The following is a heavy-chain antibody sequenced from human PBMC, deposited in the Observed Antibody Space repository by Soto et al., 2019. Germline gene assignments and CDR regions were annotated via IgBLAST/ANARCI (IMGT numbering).Heavy chain of an antibody. CDR1: GYTFTGYY. CDR2: INPNSGGT. J-gene: IGHJ4*02. D-gene: IGHD6-13*01. V-gene: IGHV1-2*02. Sequence: ASVKVSCKASGYTFTGYYMHWVRQAPGQGLERMGWINPNSGGTNYAQKFQGRVTMTRDTSISTAYMELSRLRSDDTAVYYCARDGPSGIAAAGTAFDYWGQGTLVTVSS. CDR3: ARDGPSGIAAAGTAFDY.